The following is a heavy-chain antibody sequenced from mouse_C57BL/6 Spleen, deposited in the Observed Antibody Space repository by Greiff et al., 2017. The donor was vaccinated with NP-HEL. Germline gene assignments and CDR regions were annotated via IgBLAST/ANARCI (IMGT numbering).Heavy chain of an antibody. D-gene: IGHD1-1*01. CDR2: INPGRGGT. Sequence: QVQLKQSGAELVRPGTSVKVSCKASGYAFTNYLIEWVTQRPGQGLEWIGVINPGRGGTNYNEKFKGKATLTADKSSSTAYMQLSSLTSEDSAVYFCARSGGSSDYAMDYWGQGTSVTVSS. CDR1: GYAFTNYL. CDR3: ARSGGSSDYAMDY. J-gene: IGHJ4*01. V-gene: IGHV1-54*01.